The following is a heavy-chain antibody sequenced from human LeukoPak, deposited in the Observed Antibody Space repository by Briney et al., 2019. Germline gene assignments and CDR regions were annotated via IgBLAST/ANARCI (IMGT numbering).Heavy chain of an antibody. CDR2: ISWNSGSI. V-gene: IGHV3-9*01. Sequence: GGSLRLSCAASGFTFDDYAMHWVRQAPGKGPEWVSGISWNSGSIGYADSVKGRFTISRDNSKNILYLQMNSLNTEDTAVYYCAKEEGNTLGDYWGQGTLVTVSS. D-gene: IGHD7-27*01. J-gene: IGHJ4*02. CDR3: AKEEGNTLGDY. CDR1: GFTFDDYA.